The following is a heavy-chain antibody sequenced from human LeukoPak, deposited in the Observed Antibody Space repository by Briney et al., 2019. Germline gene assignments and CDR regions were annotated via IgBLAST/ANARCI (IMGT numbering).Heavy chain of an antibody. D-gene: IGHD3-22*01. J-gene: IGHJ4*02. CDR1: GLTFSSSA. Sequence: GGSLRLSCAASGLTFSSSAMSWVRQAPGEGLQWVSAISPSGTDYADSVKGRFTISRDNSQNTLYLQMNNLRPEDTAVYYCAKDPEGYSDYWGQGTLVAVSS. CDR2: ISPSGT. CDR3: AKDPEGYSDY. V-gene: IGHV3-23*01.